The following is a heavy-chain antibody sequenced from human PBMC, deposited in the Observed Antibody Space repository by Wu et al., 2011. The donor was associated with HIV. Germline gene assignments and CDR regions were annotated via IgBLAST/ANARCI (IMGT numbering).Heavy chain of an antibody. CDR3: ARGLPGEWLPGSD. D-gene: IGHD3-10*01. V-gene: IGHV1-2*02. CDR2: INPHSGGT. CDR1: GYTFTAYY. J-gene: IGHJ4*02. Sequence: QVQLVQSGAEVKKPGASVKVSCKASGYTFTAYYMHWLRQAPGQGLEWMGWINPHSGGTNFAQKFQGRVTMTRDTSITTAYMELSRLRSDDTAVYYCARGLPGEWLPGSDWGQGTLVSVSS.